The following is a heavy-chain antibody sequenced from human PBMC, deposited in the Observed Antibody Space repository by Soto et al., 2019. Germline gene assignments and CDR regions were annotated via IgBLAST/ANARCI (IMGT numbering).Heavy chain of an antibody. J-gene: IGHJ6*02. Sequence: PGGSLRLSCAASGFTFDDYTMHWVRQAPGKGLEWVSLISWDGGSTYYADSVKGRFTISRDNSKNYLYLQKKNLRTENTNLYYSSKENHPPNWNWTPYYYYGMDVWGQGTTVTVSS. D-gene: IGHD1-7*01. CDR1: GFTFDDYT. CDR3: SKENHPPNWNWTPYYYYGMDV. V-gene: IGHV3-43*01. CDR2: ISWDGGST.